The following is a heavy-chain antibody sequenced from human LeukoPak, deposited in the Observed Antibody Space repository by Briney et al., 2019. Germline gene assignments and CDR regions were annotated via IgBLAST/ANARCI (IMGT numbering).Heavy chain of an antibody. CDR2: IYTSGST. CDR1: GGSISSGSYY. CDR3: ARGSDLIAAAGTWYFDL. D-gene: IGHD6-13*01. Sequence: SETLSLTCTVSGGSISSGSYYWSWIRQPAGKGLEWIGRIYTSGSTNYNPSLKSRVTISVDKSKNQFSLKLSSVTAADTAVYYCARGSDLIAAAGTWYFDLWGRGTLVTVSS. V-gene: IGHV4-61*02. J-gene: IGHJ2*01.